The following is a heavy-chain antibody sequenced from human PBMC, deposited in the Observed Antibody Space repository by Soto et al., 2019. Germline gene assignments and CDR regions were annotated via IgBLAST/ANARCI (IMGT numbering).Heavy chain of an antibody. Sequence: ASVKVSCKVSGYTLTELSMHWVRQAPGKGLEWMGGFDPEDGETIYAQKFQGRVTMTEDTSTDTAYMELSSLRSEDTAVYYCATASSVTAGFYFDYWGQGTLVTASS. D-gene: IGHD6-13*01. CDR1: GYTLTELS. CDR3: ATASSVTAGFYFDY. J-gene: IGHJ4*02. V-gene: IGHV1-24*01. CDR2: FDPEDGET.